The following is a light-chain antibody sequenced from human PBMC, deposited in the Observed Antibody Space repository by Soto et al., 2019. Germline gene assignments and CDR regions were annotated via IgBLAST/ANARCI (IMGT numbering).Light chain of an antibody. CDR1: QSFRGL. Sequence: EVVLTQSPVTLSLSPWERATLSCRASQSFRGLLAWYQQKPGQAPRLLIYDAYNRATGIPPRFSGSGSGTDFTLTISSLEPEDSAVYYCQRRHMWPITFGQGTRLEIK. CDR2: DAY. J-gene: IGKJ5*01. CDR3: QRRHMWPIT. V-gene: IGKV3-11*01.